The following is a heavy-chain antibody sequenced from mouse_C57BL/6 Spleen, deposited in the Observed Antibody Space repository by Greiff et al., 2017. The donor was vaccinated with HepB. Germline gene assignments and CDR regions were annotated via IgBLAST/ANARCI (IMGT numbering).Heavy chain of an antibody. D-gene: IGHD1-2*01. V-gene: IGHV1-26*01. CDR2: INPNNGGT. CDR1: GYTFTDYY. Sequence: EVQLQQSGPELVKPGASVKMSCKASGYTFTDYYMNWVKQSHGKSLEWIGDINPNNGGTSYNQKFKGKATLTVDKSSSTAYMELRSLTSEDSAVYYCARRGTTAWYFDVWGTGTTVTVSS. CDR3: ARRGTTAWYFDV. J-gene: IGHJ1*03.